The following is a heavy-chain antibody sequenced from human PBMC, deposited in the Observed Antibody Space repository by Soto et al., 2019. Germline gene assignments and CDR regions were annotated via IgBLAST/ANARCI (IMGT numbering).Heavy chain of an antibody. CDR1: GFTFSSYW. Sequence: EVQLVESGGGLVQPGGSLRLSCAASGFTFSSYWMHWVRQAPGKGLVWVSRIDNAGSSVRYPDSVKGRFTISRDNAKNTLYLQMNSLRAEDTAVYYCTRVGGSVSGMDVWGQGTTVTVSS. J-gene: IGHJ6*02. CDR3: TRVGGSVSGMDV. V-gene: IGHV3-74*01. D-gene: IGHD1-26*01. CDR2: IDNAGSSV.